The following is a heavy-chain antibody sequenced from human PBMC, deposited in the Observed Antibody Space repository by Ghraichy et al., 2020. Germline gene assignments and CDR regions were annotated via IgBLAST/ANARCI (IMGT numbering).Heavy chain of an antibody. CDR1: GFTLSSYR. D-gene: IGHD6-19*01. Sequence: GGSLRLSCAASGFTLSSYRMNWVRQAPGKGLEWVSYINNNSSTIYYADSVKGRFTISRDNAKNSLYLQMNSLRDEDTAVYYCVRDVKGILVAGSVFDIWGQGTMVTVSS. CDR3: VRDVKGILVAGSVFDI. J-gene: IGHJ3*02. V-gene: IGHV3-48*02. CDR2: INNNSSTI.